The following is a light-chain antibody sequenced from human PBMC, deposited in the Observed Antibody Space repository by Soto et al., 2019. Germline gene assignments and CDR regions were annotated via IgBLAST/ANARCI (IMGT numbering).Light chain of an antibody. V-gene: IGLV2-23*01. J-gene: IGLJ1*01. CDR1: SSDVGSYNL. CDR2: EGS. CDR3: CSYAGSSTYV. Sequence: QSALTQPASVSGSPGQSITISCTGTSSDVGSYNLVSWYQQHPGKAPKLMIYEGSKRPSGVSNRLSGSKSGNTASLTISGLQAEDEADYYCCSYAGSSTYVFGTGTKLTVL.